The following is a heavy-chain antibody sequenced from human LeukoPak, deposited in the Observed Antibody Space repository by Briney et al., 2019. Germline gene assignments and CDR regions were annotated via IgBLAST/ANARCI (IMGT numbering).Heavy chain of an antibody. CDR1: GFTFSSSA. D-gene: IGHD6-19*01. J-gene: IGHJ2*01. CDR2: IYSGGST. Sequence: GGSLRLSCAASGFTFSSSAMSWVRQAPGKGLEWVSVIYSGGSTYYADSVKGRFTISRDNSKNTLYLQMNSLRAEDTAVYYCARDWGSSGWYGDNWYFDLWGRGTLVTVSS. V-gene: IGHV3-53*01. CDR3: ARDWGSSGWYGDNWYFDL.